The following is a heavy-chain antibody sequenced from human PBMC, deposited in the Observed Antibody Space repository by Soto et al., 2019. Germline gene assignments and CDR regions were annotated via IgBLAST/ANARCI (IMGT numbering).Heavy chain of an antibody. Sequence: GGSLRLSCRGSGFTFSDYAMSWVRQAPGKGLEWVSGIGGSGRTTYYADSVKGRFTISRDNSNNTLFLQMNSLRAEDTAVYYCAKSRYSDSSGDFYDYWGQGTLVTVSS. CDR2: IGGSGRTT. J-gene: IGHJ4*02. V-gene: IGHV3-23*01. CDR1: GFTFSDYA. D-gene: IGHD3-22*01. CDR3: AKSRYSDSSGDFYDY.